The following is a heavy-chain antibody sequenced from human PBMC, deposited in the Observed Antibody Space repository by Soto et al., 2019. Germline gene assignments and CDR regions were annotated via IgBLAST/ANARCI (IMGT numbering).Heavy chain of an antibody. D-gene: IGHD5-12*01. CDR2: ISSSSSTI. J-gene: IGHJ6*03. Sequence: GGSLILSCAASGFPFSSYSMNWVRPAPGKGLEWVSYISSSSSTIYYADSVKGRFTISRDNAKNSLYLQMNSLRAEDTAVYYCARDTTLSIVATMGKYYYYYYMDVWGKGTTVTVSS. CDR1: GFPFSSYS. V-gene: IGHV3-48*01. CDR3: ARDTTLSIVATMGKYYYYYYMDV.